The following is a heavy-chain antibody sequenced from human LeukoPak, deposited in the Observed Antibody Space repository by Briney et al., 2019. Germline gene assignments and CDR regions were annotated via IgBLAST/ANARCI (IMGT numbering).Heavy chain of an antibody. CDR1: GGSISSYY. D-gene: IGHD5-24*01. J-gene: IGHJ4*02. V-gene: IGHV4-59*01. CDR3: ARVSRXGYXRLXXXDY. CDR2: IYYSGST. Sequence: SETLSLTCTVSGGSISSYYWSWIRQPPGKGLEWIGYIYYSGSTNYNPSLKSRVTISVDTSKNQFSLKLSSVTAADTAVYYCARVSRXGYXRLXXXDYWGXGTLXTVSS.